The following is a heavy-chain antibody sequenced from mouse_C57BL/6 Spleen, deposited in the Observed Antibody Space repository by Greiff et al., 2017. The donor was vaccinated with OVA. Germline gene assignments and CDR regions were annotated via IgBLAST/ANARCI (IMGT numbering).Heavy chain of an antibody. D-gene: IGHD2-3*01. Sequence: QVQLQQPGAELVRPGSSVKLSCKASGYTFTSYWMHWVKQRPIQGLEWIGNIDPSDSETHYNQKFKDKATLTVDKSSSTAYMQLSSLTSEDSAVYYCARWGDGYYALFDYWGQGTTLTVSS. J-gene: IGHJ2*01. CDR1: GYTFTSYW. V-gene: IGHV1-52*01. CDR2: IDPSDSET. CDR3: ARWGDGYYALFDY.